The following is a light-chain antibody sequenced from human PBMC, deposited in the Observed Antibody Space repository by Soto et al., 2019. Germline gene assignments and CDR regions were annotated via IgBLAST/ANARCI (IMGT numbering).Light chain of an antibody. J-gene: IGKJ2*01. CDR3: QQYGSSPYN. Sequence: EIVLTQSPGTLSLSPGERATLSCRASQSVRSNYLAWYQQKPGQAPRLLIYGVSSRATGIPDRFSGSGSGTDFTLTISRLEPEDFAVYYCQQYGSSPYNFGQGTNLDIK. CDR1: QSVRSNY. CDR2: GVS. V-gene: IGKV3-20*01.